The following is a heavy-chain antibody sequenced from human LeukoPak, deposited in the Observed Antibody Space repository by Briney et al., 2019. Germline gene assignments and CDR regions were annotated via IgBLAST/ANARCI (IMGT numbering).Heavy chain of an antibody. V-gene: IGHV4-39*01. Sequence: SETLSLTCTVSGGSISSSSYYWGWIRQPPGKGLEWIGNIYYSGSTYYNPSLKSRVTISVDTSKNQFSLKLSSVTAADTAVYYCARHTESAYGFGDLFDPWGQGTLVTVSS. J-gene: IGHJ5*02. D-gene: IGHD3-10*01. CDR1: GGSISSSSYY. CDR2: IYYSGST. CDR3: ARHTESAYGFGDLFDP.